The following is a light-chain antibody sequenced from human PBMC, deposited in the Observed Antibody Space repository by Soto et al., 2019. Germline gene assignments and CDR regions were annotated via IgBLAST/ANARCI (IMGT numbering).Light chain of an antibody. J-gene: IGLJ3*02. CDR3: SSYTSSITSV. Sequence: QSVLTQPASVSGSPGQSITISCTGTSSDVGGYKYVSWYQQHPGKAPKLMIYDVSNRPSGVSNRFSGSKSGNTASLTISGLQAEDEADYYCSSYTSSITSVFGGGTKVTVL. CDR2: DVS. V-gene: IGLV2-14*03. CDR1: SSDVGGYKY.